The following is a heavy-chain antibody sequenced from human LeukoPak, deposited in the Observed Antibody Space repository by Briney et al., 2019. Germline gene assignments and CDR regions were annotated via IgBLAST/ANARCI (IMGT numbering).Heavy chain of an antibody. CDR3: ATDPKAKGSWVY. V-gene: IGHV1-24*01. CDR2: FDPEDGET. J-gene: IGHJ4*02. Sequence: GASVKVSCKVSGYTLTELSMHWVRQAPGKGLEWMGGFDPEDGETIYAQKFQGRVTMTEDTSTDTAYMELSSLRSEDTAMYYCATDPKAKGSWVYWGQGTLVTVSS. D-gene: IGHD7-27*01. CDR1: GYTLTELS.